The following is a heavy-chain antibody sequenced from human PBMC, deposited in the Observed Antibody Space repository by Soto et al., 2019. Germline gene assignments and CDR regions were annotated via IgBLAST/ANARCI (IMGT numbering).Heavy chain of an antibody. D-gene: IGHD2-2*02. CDR2: ISYDGKNI. J-gene: IGHJ6*02. V-gene: IGHV3-30*04. CDR3: AKASGALGFCASTGCYKTYYHYSLDV. Sequence: GGSLRLSCAASGFTFNSYAVHWVRQAPGKGLEWVAVISYDGKNIYYTDSVKGRFTISRDNSKNTLSLQMNSLGDDDTAVYYCAKASGALGFCASTGCYKTYYHYSLDVWRQGTTVTVSS. CDR1: GFTFNSYA.